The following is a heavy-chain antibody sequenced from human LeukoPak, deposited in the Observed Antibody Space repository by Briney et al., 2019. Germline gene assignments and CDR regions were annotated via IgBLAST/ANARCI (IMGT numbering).Heavy chain of an antibody. CDR3: ARHSSPLWFGGHAFDI. CDR1: GGSFSGYY. V-gene: IGHV4-34*01. J-gene: IGHJ3*02. Sequence: SETLSLTCAVYGGSFSGYYWSWIRQPPGKGLEWIGEINHSGSTNYNPSLKSRVTISVDTSKNQFSLKLSSVTAADTAVYYCARHSSPLWFGGHAFDIWGQGTMVTVSS. CDR2: INHSGST. D-gene: IGHD3-10*01.